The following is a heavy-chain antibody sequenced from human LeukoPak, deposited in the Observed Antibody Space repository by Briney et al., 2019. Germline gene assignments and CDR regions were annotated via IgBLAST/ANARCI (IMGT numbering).Heavy chain of an antibody. Sequence: PSETLSLTCTVSGGSISSYYWSWIRQPPGKGLEWIGYIYYSGSTNYNPSLKSRVTISVDTSKNQFSLKLSSVTAADTAVYYCASPSRGAAAGDFQHWGQGTLVTVSS. CDR2: IYYSGST. D-gene: IGHD6-13*01. CDR3: ASPSRGAAAGDFQH. J-gene: IGHJ1*01. V-gene: IGHV4-59*08. CDR1: GGSISSYY.